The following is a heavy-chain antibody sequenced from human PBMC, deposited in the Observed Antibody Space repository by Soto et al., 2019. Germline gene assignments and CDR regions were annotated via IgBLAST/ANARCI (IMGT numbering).Heavy chain of an antibody. CDR3: AKGSTYYYDSSGYQLDY. Sequence: GGSLRLSCAASGFTFDDYTMHWVRQAPGKGLEWVSLISWDGGSTYYADSVKGRFTISRDNSKNSLYLQMNSLRTEDTALYYCAKGSTYYYDSSGYQLDYWGQGTLVTVSS. V-gene: IGHV3-43*01. CDR2: ISWDGGST. D-gene: IGHD3-22*01. J-gene: IGHJ4*02. CDR1: GFTFDDYT.